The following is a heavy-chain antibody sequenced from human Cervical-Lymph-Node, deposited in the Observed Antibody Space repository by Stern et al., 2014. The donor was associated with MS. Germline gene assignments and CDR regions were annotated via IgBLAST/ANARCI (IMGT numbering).Heavy chain of an antibody. D-gene: IGHD6-19*01. CDR1: RYTFTAYS. Sequence: QVQLVQSGAEVKKPGASLKVSCQTSRYTFTAYSFHWVRQAPGQGLQWMGWVHPNTGATTYAKQFRGRVTMTRDSSIHTAYMELSRLTSDDTAVYYCAAASTTSSASPFDYWGQGTLLTVSS. CDR2: VHPNTGAT. V-gene: IGHV1-2*02. J-gene: IGHJ4*02. CDR3: AAASTTSSASPFDY.